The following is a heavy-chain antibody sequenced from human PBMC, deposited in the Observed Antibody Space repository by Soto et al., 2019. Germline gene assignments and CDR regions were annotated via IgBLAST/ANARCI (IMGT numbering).Heavy chain of an antibody. CDR3: ARRPYYYDTSGSRYYYGMDV. D-gene: IGHD3-22*01. CDR2: ISSSSSYI. J-gene: IGHJ6*02. Sequence: ESGGGLVKPGGSLRLSCAASGFTFSNYYMIWIRQDPGKGLEWVSYISSSSSYINYADSVRGRFTISRDNARNSLYLQMNSLRAEDTAVYYCARRPYYYDTSGSRYYYGMDVWGQGTTVTVSS. CDR1: GFTFSNYY. V-gene: IGHV3-11*03.